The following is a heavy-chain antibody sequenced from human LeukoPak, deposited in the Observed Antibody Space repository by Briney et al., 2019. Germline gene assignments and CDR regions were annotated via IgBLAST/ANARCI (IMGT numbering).Heavy chain of an antibody. CDR2: ISGSGGST. Sequence: PGGSLRLSCAASGFTFSSYAMSWVRQAPGKGLEWVSAISGSGGSTYYADSVKGRFTISRDNSKNTLYLQMNSLRAEDTAVYYCAKVDCSSTSCYFADHPWGGTAMVWGYYYYGMDVWGQGTTVAVSS. CDR3: AKVDCSSTSCYFADHPWGGTAMVWGYYYYGMDV. J-gene: IGHJ6*02. V-gene: IGHV3-23*01. D-gene: IGHD2-2*01. CDR1: GFTFSSYA.